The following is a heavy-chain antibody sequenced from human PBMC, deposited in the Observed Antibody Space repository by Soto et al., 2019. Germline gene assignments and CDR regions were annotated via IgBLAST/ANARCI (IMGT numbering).Heavy chain of an antibody. CDR3: ARGLSPWSTHTDWFDP. Sequence: QVQLQQWGAGLLKPSETLSLTCGVSGGSCSGYYWIWIRQPPGKGLEWIGEIHHSGSTNYDPSLESRVTISLDTSKNQFSLKLSSVTAADTAVYYCARGLSPWSTHTDWFDPWGQGILVTVSS. CDR2: IHHSGST. CDR1: GGSCSGYY. J-gene: IGHJ5*02. D-gene: IGHD2-15*01. V-gene: IGHV4-34*01.